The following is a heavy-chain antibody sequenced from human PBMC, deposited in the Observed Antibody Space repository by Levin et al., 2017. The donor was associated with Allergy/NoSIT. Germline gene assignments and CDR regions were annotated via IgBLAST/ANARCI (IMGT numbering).Heavy chain of an antibody. D-gene: IGHD5-12*01. J-gene: IGHJ4*02. CDR3: ARGVATADY. CDR1: GFTFTNYV. CDR2: ISYDGSNK. Sequence: GESLKISCAASGFTFTNYVMHWVRQTPGKGLEWVAVISYDGSNKYYADSVQGRFTISRDNSKNTLYLQMNSLRAEDTAVYYCARGVATADYWGQGTLVTVSS. V-gene: IGHV3-30-3*01.